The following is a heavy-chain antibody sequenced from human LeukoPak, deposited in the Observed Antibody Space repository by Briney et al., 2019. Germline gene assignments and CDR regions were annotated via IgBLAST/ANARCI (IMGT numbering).Heavy chain of an antibody. Sequence: SVKVSCKASGGTFSSYAISWVRQAPGQGLEWMGGIIPIFGTANYAQKFQGRVTITTDESTSTAYMELSSLRSDDTAVYYCARRRNYDSSGTLRNGGFDPWGQGTLVTVSS. CDR2: IIPIFGTA. J-gene: IGHJ5*02. CDR1: GGTFSSYA. CDR3: ARRRNYDSSGTLRNGGFDP. V-gene: IGHV1-69*05. D-gene: IGHD3-22*01.